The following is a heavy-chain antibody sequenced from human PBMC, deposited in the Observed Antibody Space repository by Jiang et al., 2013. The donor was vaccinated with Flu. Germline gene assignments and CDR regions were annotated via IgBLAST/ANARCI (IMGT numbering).Heavy chain of an antibody. J-gene: IGHJ6*02. D-gene: IGHD1-1*01. Sequence: SGAEVKKPGASVAVSCKASGYTFDKDGFTWVRQAPGQGLEWVGWISGYTGNRYYAQKFQGRVTLTTDTSTSTAFMELRSLRSDDTAVYYCAIERGVDVGIPSTYGIDVWGQGTKVTVS. CDR1: GYTFDKDG. CDR2: ISGYTGNR. CDR3: AIERGVDVGIPSTYGIDV. V-gene: IGHV1-18*01.